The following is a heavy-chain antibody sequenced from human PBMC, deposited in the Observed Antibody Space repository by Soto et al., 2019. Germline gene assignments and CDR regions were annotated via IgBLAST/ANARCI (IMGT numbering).Heavy chain of an antibody. V-gene: IGHV1-69*13. CDR1: GGTFSSYA. CDR2: IIPIFGTA. Sequence: SVKVSCKASGGTFSSYAISWVRQAPGQGLEWMGGIIPIFGTANYAQKFQGRVTITADESTSTAYMELSSLRSEDTAVYYCARLISSGQPQAIDYWGQGTLVTVSS. D-gene: IGHD3-22*01. CDR3: ARLISSGQPQAIDY. J-gene: IGHJ4*02.